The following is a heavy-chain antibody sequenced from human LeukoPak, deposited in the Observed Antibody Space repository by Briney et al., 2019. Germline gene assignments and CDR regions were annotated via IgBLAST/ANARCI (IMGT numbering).Heavy chain of an antibody. D-gene: IGHD1-26*01. J-gene: IGHJ3*02. CDR1: GGTFSSYA. CDR2: IIPILGTA. Sequence: ASVKVSCKASGGTFSSYAISWVRQAPGQGLEWMGGIIPILGTANYAQKFQGRVTITTDESTSTAYMELSSLRSEDTAVYYCARDLYEGIVGATHAFDIWGQGTMVTVSS. V-gene: IGHV1-69*05. CDR3: ARDLYEGIVGATHAFDI.